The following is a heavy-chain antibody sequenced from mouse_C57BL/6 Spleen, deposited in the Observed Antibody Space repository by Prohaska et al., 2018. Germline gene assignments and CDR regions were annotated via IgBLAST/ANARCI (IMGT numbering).Heavy chain of an antibody. J-gene: IGHJ1*03. CDR3: ARGDYYGSSLVDV. Sequence: QVQLQQPGAELVRPVSSVKLSCKASGYTFTSYWMDWVKQRPGQGLEWIGNIYPSDSETHYNQKFKDKATLTVDKSSSTAYMQRSSLTSEDSAVYYCARGDYYGSSLVDVGGTGTTVTVSS. D-gene: IGHD1-1*01. V-gene: IGHV1-61*01. CDR2: IYPSDSET. CDR1: GYTFTSYW.